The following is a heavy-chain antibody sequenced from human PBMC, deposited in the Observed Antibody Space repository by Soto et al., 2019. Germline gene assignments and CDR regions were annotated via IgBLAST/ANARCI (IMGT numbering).Heavy chain of an antibody. CDR2: IYYSGST. Sequence: PPGKGLEWIGYIYYSGSTNYNPSLKSRVTISVDTSKTQFSLKLSSVTAADTAVYYCAREGGDNWNYGIDYWGQGTLVTVSS. CDR3: AREGGDNWNYGIDY. V-gene: IGHV4-59*01. D-gene: IGHD1-7*01. J-gene: IGHJ4*02.